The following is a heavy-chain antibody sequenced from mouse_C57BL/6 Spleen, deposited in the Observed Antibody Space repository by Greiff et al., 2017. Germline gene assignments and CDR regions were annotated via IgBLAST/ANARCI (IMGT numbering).Heavy chain of an antibody. CDR2: INPSNGGT. CDR3: ARERGGRDFFDY. J-gene: IGHJ2*01. V-gene: IGHV1-53*01. Sequence: QVHVKQPGTELVKPGASVKLSCKASGYTFTSYWMHWVKQRPGQGLEWIGNINPSNGGTNYNEKFKSKATLTVDKSSSTAYMQLSSLTSEDSAVYYCARERGGRDFFDYWGQGTTLTVSS. CDR1: GYTFTSYW.